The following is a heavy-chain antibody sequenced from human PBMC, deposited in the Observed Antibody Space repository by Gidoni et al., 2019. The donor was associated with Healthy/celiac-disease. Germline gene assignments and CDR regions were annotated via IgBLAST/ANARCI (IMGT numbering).Heavy chain of an antibody. V-gene: IGHV3-53*04. Sequence: EVQLVESGGGLVQPGGSLRLSCAASGFTVSSNYMSGVRQAPGKGLEWVSVIYSGGSTYYADSVKGRFTISRHNSKNTLYLQMNSLRAEDTAVYYCARGYCSSTSCGNLDYWGQGTLVTVSS. J-gene: IGHJ4*02. D-gene: IGHD2-2*01. CDR1: GFTVSSNY. CDR2: IYSGGST. CDR3: ARGYCSSTSCGNLDY.